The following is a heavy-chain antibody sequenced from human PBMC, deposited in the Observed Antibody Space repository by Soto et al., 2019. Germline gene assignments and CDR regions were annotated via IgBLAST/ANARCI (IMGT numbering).Heavy chain of an antibody. V-gene: IGHV3-74*01. CDR2: INSDGSST. CDR1: GFTFSSYW. D-gene: IGHD5-12*01. J-gene: IGHJ6*02. Sequence: GGSLRLSCAASGFTFSSYWMHWVRQAPGRGLVWVSRINSDGSSTNYADSVKGRFTISRDNAKNTLYLQMNSLRAEDTAVYYCAREVKYSGYDYSVWGQGTTVTVSS. CDR3: AREVKYSGYDYSV.